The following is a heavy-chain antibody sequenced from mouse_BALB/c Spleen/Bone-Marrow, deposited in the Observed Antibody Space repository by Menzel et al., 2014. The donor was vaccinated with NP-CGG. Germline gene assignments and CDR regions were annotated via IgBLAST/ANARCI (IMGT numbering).Heavy chain of an antibody. CDR2: IHPGNSDT. CDR1: GYTFSNYW. V-gene: IGHV1-5*01. D-gene: IGHD2-14*01. Sequence: VQLQQSGTVLARPGAAGKMSCKASGYTFSNYWMHWIKQRPGQGLEWIGTIHPGNSDTTYNQKFKGKAKLTAVTSTSTAYMELSSLTNEDSAVYYCTTLVRNNFDYWGQGTPLTVSS. CDR3: TTLVRNNFDY. J-gene: IGHJ2*01.